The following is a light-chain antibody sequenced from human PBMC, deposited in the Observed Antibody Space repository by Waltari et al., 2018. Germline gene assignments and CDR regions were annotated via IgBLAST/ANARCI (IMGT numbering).Light chain of an antibody. CDR3: SSYAGGSSLM. Sequence: QSALTPPPSASGSPGQSLPISRTGLNTDVQGYDPVFWYQQHPGKAPKLLIYEVTKRPSGVPDRFSGSKSDNTASLAVSGLQAEDEADYYCSSYAGGSSLMFGGGTKLTVL. V-gene: IGLV2-8*01. CDR2: EVT. J-gene: IGLJ3*02. CDR1: NTDVQGYDP.